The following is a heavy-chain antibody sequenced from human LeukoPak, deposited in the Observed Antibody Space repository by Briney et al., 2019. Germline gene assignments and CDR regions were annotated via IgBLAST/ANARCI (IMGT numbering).Heavy chain of an antibody. CDR3: ARGGSAWLLLGYFDY. CDR1: GYTFTSYG. Sequence: SVKVSCKASGYTFTSYGISWVRQAPGQGLEWMGGIIPIFGTANYAQKFQGRVTITTDESTSTAYMELSSLRSKDTAVYYCARGGSAWLLLGYFDYWGQGTLVTVSS. D-gene: IGHD3-22*01. CDR2: IIPIFGTA. J-gene: IGHJ4*02. V-gene: IGHV1-69*05.